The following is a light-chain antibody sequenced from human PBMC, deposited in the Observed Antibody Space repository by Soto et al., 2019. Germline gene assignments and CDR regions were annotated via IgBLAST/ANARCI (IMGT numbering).Light chain of an antibody. V-gene: IGLV1-40*01. CDR2: DNT. CDR1: TSNLGAGYD. Sequence: QSALTQPASVSGAPGQSVSISCTGTTSNLGAGYDVHWYQHLPGTAPTLLISDNTNRPSGVPDRFSGSKSGSSASLAISGLQSEDEADYYCQSYDNSLRAYVFGPGTQLTVL. CDR3: QSYDNSLRAYV. J-gene: IGLJ1*01.